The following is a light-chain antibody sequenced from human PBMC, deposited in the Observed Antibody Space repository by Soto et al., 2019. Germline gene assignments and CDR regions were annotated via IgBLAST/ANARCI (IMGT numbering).Light chain of an antibody. CDR3: AAWDDSLNGYV. CDR1: SSNIGSNT. Sequence: QSVLTQPPSASGTPGQRVTISCSGRSSNIGSNTVNWYQQLPGTAPKLLIYSNNQRPSGVPDRVSGSKSGTSASLAISGLQSADEADYYCAAWDDSLNGYVFGTGTKLTVL. J-gene: IGLJ1*01. CDR2: SNN. V-gene: IGLV1-44*01.